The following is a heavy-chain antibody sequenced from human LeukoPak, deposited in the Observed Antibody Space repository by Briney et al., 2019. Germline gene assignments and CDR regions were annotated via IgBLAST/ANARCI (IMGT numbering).Heavy chain of an antibody. D-gene: IGHD3-10*01. CDR3: AKDLLEEGSYGSGIDWFDP. Sequence: PGGSLRLSCAASGFIFSNYGMHWVRQAPGKGLEWVSFIRYDGSHKHYADSVKGRFTISRENSKKTLYLQMNSLRPEDTAMYYCAKDLLEEGSYGSGIDWFDPWGQGAQVTVSS. J-gene: IGHJ5*02. CDR1: GFIFSNYG. V-gene: IGHV3-30*02. CDR2: IRYDGSHK.